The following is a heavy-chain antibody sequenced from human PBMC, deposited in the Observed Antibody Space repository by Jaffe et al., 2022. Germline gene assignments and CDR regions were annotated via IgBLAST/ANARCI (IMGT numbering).Heavy chain of an antibody. J-gene: IGHJ5*02. CDR1: GFTFGDYA. CDR3: TRLFLQQLIP. V-gene: IGHV3-49*03. D-gene: IGHD6-13*01. CDR2: IRSKAYGGTT. Sequence: EVQLVESGGGLVQPGRSLRLSCTASGFTFGDYAMSWFRQAPGKGLEWVGFIRSKAYGGTTEYAASVKGRFTISRDDSKSIAYLQMNSLKTEDTAVYYCTRLFLQQLIPWGQGTLVTVSS.